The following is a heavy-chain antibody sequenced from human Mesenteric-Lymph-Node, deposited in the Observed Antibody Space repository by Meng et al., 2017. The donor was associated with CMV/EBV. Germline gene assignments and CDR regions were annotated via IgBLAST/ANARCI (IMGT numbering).Heavy chain of an antibody. CDR1: GASISPFY. D-gene: IGHD1-26*01. J-gene: IGHJ4*02. Sequence: SETLSLTCTVSGASISPFYWSWIRQPPGKGLEWIGSLYYSGRTNSHPSLRSRVTISLDTSKNLFSLKLNSVTAADTAVYYCARELGGSSSLDNWGQGTLVTVSS. CDR2: LYYSGRT. V-gene: IGHV4-4*08. CDR3: ARELGGSSSLDN.